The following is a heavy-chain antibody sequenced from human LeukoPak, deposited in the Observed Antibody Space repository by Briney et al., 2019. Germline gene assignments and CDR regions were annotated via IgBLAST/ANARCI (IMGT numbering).Heavy chain of an antibody. V-gene: IGHV4-31*03. D-gene: IGHD3-22*01. CDR2: IYYSGST. J-gene: IGHJ5*02. Sequence: SETLSLTCTISGGSISSGGHFWSWIRQHPGKGLEWIGYIYYSGSTYYNPSLKSRVNISVDTSKNQFSLRLNSVTAADTAVYYCTRDGPRSSGYPDTWGQGTRVTVSS. CDR3: TRDGPRSSGYPDT. CDR1: GGSISSGGHF.